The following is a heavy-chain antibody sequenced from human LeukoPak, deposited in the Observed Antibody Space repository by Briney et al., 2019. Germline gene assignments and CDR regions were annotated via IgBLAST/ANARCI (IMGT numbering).Heavy chain of an antibody. D-gene: IGHD1-1*01. CDR1: GSTFSTYG. J-gene: IGHJ4*02. V-gene: IGHV3-23*01. CDR3: ATRDNKHLHYFDH. CDR2: ISDSGGST. Sequence: GGSLRLSCAASGSTFSTYGMSWVRQAPGKGLEWVSVISDSGGSTNYADSVKGRFTISRDNSKNTLYLQMNSLRAEDTAVYYCATRDNKHLHYFDHWGQGTLVTVSS.